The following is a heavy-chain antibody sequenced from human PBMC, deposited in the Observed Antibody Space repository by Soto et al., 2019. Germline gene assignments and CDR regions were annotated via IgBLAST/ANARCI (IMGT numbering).Heavy chain of an antibody. CDR3: AKEESSSWYFSRFGGWFDP. V-gene: IGHV3-30*18. J-gene: IGHJ5*02. D-gene: IGHD6-13*01. CDR2: ISYEGSNK. CDR1: GFTFSSYG. Sequence: QVQLVESGGGVVQPGRSLRLSCAASGFTFSSYGMHWVRQAPGKGLEWVAVISYEGSNKYYADSVKGRFTISRDNSKNTLYLQMNSLRAEDTAVYYCAKEESSSWYFSRFGGWFDPWGQGTLVTVSS.